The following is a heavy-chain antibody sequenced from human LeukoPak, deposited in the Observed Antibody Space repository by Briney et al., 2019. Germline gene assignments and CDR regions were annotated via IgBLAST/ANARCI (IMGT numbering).Heavy chain of an antibody. D-gene: IGHD2-21*02. CDR2: IWYGGSNE. CDR1: GFTFSSYA. V-gene: IGHV3-33*08. CDR3: ASKWYCGGDCYYQIDF. Sequence: GGSLRLSCAASGFTFSSYAMHWVRQAPGKGLEWVAVIWYGGSNEYYADSVKGRFTISRDNSKNTLYLQMNSLRAEDTALYYCASKWYCGGDCYYQIDFWGQGTLVTVSS. J-gene: IGHJ4*02.